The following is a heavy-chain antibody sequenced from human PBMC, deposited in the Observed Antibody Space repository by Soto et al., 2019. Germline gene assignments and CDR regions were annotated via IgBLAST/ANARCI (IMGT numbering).Heavy chain of an antibody. CDR1: GGSFSDDASSSDWY. D-gene: IGHD3-10*01. V-gene: IGHV4-38-2*01. CDR2: IDRSGRT. Sequence: QVHLQQWGAGLLKPSETLSLTCAVYGGSFSDDASSSDWYWNWIRQSPGKGLEWIGGIDRSGRTKYNPSHKSRGSISVDTSKNQFSLKLSSVTAQDTGVYYCATWGRGGLIQNWFDPWGQGTLVTVSS. CDR3: ATWGRGGLIQNWFDP. J-gene: IGHJ5*02.